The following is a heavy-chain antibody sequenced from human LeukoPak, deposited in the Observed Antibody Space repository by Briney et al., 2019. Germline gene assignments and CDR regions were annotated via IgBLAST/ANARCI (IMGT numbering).Heavy chain of an antibody. CDR2: INAYTGNT. Sequence: ASVKVSCKASGYRLSYYGISWVRQAPGQGLEWMGWINAYTGNTNYAQKLQGRVTMTTDTSTSAAYMELRSLRSDDTAVYYCARAHPEYYDSSGYNPLDFWGQGTLVTVSS. CDR1: GYRLSYYG. V-gene: IGHV1-18*01. CDR3: ARAHPEYYDSSGYNPLDF. J-gene: IGHJ4*02. D-gene: IGHD3-22*01.